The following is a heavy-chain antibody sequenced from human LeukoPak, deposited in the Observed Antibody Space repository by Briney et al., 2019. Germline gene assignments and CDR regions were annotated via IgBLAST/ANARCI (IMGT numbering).Heavy chain of an antibody. D-gene: IGHD4-17*01. CDR3: TRDALYGDPSYYYMDV. Sequence: PGGSLRLSCAASVFTFNGFWMSWVRQAPGKGLEWVANINKDGSDIYYLGSVRGRFTISRDNAMNSLYLQMNSLRAEDTAVYYCTRDALYGDPSYYYMDVWGKGTTVTVSS. J-gene: IGHJ6*03. CDR2: INKDGSDI. V-gene: IGHV3-7*01. CDR1: VFTFNGFW.